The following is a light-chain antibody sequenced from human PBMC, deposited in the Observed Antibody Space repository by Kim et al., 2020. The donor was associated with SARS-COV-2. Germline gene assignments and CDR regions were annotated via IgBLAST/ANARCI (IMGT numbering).Light chain of an antibody. CDR1: QSVSSTY. CDR3: QQYGNSPIT. V-gene: IGKV3-20*01. CDR2: GAS. J-gene: IGKJ5*01. Sequence: SPGERGTLSCRASQSVSSTYLAWYQHKPGQAPRLLIYGASSRATGIPDRFSGSGSGTDFTLTISRLEPEDFAVFFCQQYGNSPITFGQGTRLEIK.